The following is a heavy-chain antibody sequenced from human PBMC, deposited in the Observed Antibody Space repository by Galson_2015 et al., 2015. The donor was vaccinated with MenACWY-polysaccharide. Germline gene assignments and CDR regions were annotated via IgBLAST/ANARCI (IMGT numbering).Heavy chain of an antibody. Sequence: SVKVSCKVSGYTLTELSMHWVRQAPGKGLEWMGGFDPEDGETIYAQKFQDRVTMTEDTSTDTAYMELSSLRSEDTAVYYCATLPKRAYYYDSSGSHAFDIWGQGTMVTVSS. J-gene: IGHJ3*02. CDR2: FDPEDGET. CDR3: ATLPKRAYYYDSSGSHAFDI. V-gene: IGHV1-24*01. D-gene: IGHD3-22*01. CDR1: GYTLTELS.